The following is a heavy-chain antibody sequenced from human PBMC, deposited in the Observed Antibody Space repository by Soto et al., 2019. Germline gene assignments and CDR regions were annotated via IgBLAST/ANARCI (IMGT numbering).Heavy chain of an antibody. D-gene: IGHD2-2*01. Sequence: QVQLVQSGAEVKKPGASVKVSCKASGYTVTSYDINWVRQATGQGLEWMGWMNPNSGNTGYAQKFQGRVTMTRNTSINTAYMELSSLRCDDTAVYYCAREAAALGNDYWGQGTQVTVSS. CDR3: AREAAALGNDY. J-gene: IGHJ4*02. CDR2: MNPNSGNT. CDR1: GYTVTSYD. V-gene: IGHV1-8*01.